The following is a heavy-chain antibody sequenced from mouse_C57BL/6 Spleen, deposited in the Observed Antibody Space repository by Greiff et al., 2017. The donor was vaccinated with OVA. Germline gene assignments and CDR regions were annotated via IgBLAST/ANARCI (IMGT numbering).Heavy chain of an antibody. CDR2: IWWDDDK. CDR1: GFSLSTFGMG. V-gene: IGHV8-8*01. CDR3: ARPYYYGSSYGGAMDY. D-gene: IGHD1-1*01. Sequence: QVTLKVSGPGILQPSQTLSLTCSFSGFSLSTFGMGVGWIRQPSGKGLEWLAHIWWDDDKYYNPALKSRLTISKDTSKNQVFLKIANVDTADTATYYCARPYYYGSSYGGAMDYWGQGTSVTVSS. J-gene: IGHJ4*01.